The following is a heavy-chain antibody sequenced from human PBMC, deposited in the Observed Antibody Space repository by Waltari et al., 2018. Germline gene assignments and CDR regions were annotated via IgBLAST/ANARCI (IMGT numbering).Heavy chain of an antibody. CDR1: GFTFGDYA. CDR2: IRSKAYGGTT. J-gene: IGHJ4*02. CDR3: TRTPYDSSGYLDY. V-gene: IGHV3-49*04. D-gene: IGHD3-22*01. Sequence: EVQLVESGGGLVQPGRSLRLSCTASGFTFGDYAMSWVRQAPGKGLEWVGFIRSKAYGGTTEYAASVKGRFTISRDDSKSIAYLQMNSLKTEDTAVYYCTRTPYDSSGYLDYWGQGTLVTVSS.